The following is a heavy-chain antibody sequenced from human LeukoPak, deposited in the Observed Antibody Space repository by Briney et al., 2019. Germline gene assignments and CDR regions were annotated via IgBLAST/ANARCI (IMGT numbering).Heavy chain of an antibody. Sequence: SVKVSCKASGYTFTYRYLHWVRQAPRQALEWMGWITPFNGNTNYAQKFQDRVTITRDRSMSTAYMELSSLRSEDTAMYYCARSDSSDLNWFDPWGQGTLVTVSS. J-gene: IGHJ5*02. V-gene: IGHV1-45*03. D-gene: IGHD3-22*01. CDR3: ARSDSSDLNWFDP. CDR1: GYTFTYRY. CDR2: ITPFNGNT.